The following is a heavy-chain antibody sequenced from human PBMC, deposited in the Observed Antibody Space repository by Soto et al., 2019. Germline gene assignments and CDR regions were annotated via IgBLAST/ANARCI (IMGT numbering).Heavy chain of an antibody. J-gene: IGHJ4*02. CDR2: ISGSGGST. CDR3: AKSIAAAGELFVY. CDR1: GFTFSSYA. V-gene: IGHV3-23*01. Sequence: EVQLLESGGGLVQPGGSLRLSCAASGFTFSSYAMSWVRQAPGKGLEWVSAISGSGGSTYYADSVKGRFTISRDNSKNTPYLQMNSLRAEDTAVYYCAKSIAAAGELFVYWGQGTLVTVSS. D-gene: IGHD6-13*01.